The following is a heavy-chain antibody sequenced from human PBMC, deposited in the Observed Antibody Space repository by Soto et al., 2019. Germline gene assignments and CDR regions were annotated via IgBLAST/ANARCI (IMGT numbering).Heavy chain of an antibody. CDR3: ASEARVSSSRYYYGMDV. Sequence: PGGSPRLSCAASGFTFSSYGRHWARQAPGKGLEWVAVIWYDGSNKYYADSVKGRFTISRDNSKNTLYLQMNSLRAEDTAVYYCASEARVSSSRYYYGMDVWGQATTVTVSS. J-gene: IGHJ6*02. D-gene: IGHD6-6*01. V-gene: IGHV3-33*01. CDR2: IWYDGSNK. CDR1: GFTFSSYG.